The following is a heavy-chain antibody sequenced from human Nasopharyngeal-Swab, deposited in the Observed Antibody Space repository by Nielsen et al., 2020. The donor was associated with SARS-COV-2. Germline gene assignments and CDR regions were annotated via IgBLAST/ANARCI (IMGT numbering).Heavy chain of an antibody. Sequence: SETLSLTCAVYGESFSGHQWSWVRQPPGKGLEWIGEVNYGGVTNYNPSLKSRVTISVDTSKNQFSLKLSSVTAADTAVYYCASGGGEGPYYYYYGMDVWGQGTTVTVSS. CDR1: GESFSGHQ. CDR3: ASGGGEGPYYYYYGMDV. CDR2: VNYGGVT. V-gene: IGHV4-34*01. D-gene: IGHD2-21*01. J-gene: IGHJ6*02.